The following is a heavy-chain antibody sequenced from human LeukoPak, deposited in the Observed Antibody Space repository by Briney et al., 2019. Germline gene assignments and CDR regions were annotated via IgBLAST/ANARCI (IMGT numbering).Heavy chain of an antibody. D-gene: IGHD3-22*01. V-gene: IGHV3-23*01. CDR3: AKVAYYYDSSGYHI. CDR1: GFTFSSYA. J-gene: IGHJ3*02. Sequence: GGSLRLSCAVSGFTFSSYAMSWVRQAPGRGLEWVSGISSSGGSTPHADSVKGRFTISRDNSKDTLYLQMNSLRAEDTAVYYCAKVAYYYDSSGYHIWGQGTMVTVSS. CDR2: ISSSGGST.